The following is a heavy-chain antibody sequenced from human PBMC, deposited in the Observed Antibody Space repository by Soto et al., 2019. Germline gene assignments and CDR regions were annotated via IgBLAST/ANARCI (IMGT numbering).Heavy chain of an antibody. J-gene: IGHJ4*02. CDR1: GGSVSSGSYY. Sequence: SETLSLTCTVSGGSVSSGSYYWSWIRQPPGKGLEWIGYIYYSGSTNYNPSLKSRVTISVDTSKNQFSLKLSSVTAADTAVYYCARDKLGRLPGEWLIDYWGQGTLVTVSS. D-gene: IGHD3-3*01. CDR2: IYYSGST. V-gene: IGHV4-61*01. CDR3: ARDKLGRLPGEWLIDY.